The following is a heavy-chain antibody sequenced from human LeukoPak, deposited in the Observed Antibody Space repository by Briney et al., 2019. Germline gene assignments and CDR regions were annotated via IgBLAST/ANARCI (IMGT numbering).Heavy chain of an antibody. CDR1: GGSISSGSYY. Sequence: SETLSLTCTVSGGSISSGSYYWSWIRQPAGKGLEWIGRIYTSGSTNYNPSLKSRVTISVDTSKNQFSLKLSSVTAADTAVYYCARIGYCSGGSCYSAFDIWGQGTMVTVSS. CDR2: IYTSGST. CDR3: ARIGYCSGGSCYSAFDI. J-gene: IGHJ3*02. V-gene: IGHV4-61*02. D-gene: IGHD2-15*01.